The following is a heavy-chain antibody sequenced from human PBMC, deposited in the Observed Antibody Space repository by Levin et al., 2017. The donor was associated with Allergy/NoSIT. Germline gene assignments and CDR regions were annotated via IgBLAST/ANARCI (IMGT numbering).Heavy chain of an antibody. CDR3: AKDMVGGLGITIFGVVKPGMDV. Sequence: QAGGSLRLSCAASGFTFDDYAMHWVRQAPGKGLEWVSGISWNSGSIGYADSVKGRFTISRDNAKNSLYLQMNSLRAEDTALYYCAKDMVGGLGITIFGVVKPGMDVWGQGTTVTVSS. D-gene: IGHD3-3*01. CDR1: GFTFDDYA. J-gene: IGHJ6*02. V-gene: IGHV3-9*01. CDR2: ISWNSGSI.